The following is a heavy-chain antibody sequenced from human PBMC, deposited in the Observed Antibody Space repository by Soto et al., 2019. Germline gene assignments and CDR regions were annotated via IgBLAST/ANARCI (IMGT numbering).Heavy chain of an antibody. CDR2: ISYDGSNK. J-gene: IGHJ4*02. Sequence: GGSLRLSCAASGFTFSSYAMHWVRQAPGKGLEWVAVISYDGSNKYYADSVKGRFTISRDNSKNTLYLQMNSLRAEDTAVYYFARDPAPYSSSWSRFDYGGKETLVTFPS. V-gene: IGHV3-30-3*01. D-gene: IGHD6-13*01. CDR3: ARDPAPYSSSWSRFDY. CDR1: GFTFSSYA.